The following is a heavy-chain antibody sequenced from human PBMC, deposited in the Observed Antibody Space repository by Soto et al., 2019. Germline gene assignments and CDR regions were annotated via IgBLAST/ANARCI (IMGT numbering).Heavy chain of an antibody. D-gene: IGHD2-8*01. V-gene: IGHV3-30*18. J-gene: IGHJ6*02. CDR2: ISYDGYND. Sequence: QVQLVESGGGVVQPGRSLRLSCAASGFPFSRHGMHWVRQAPGKGLEWVALISYDGYNDYYADSVKGRFTISRDSSKNTVYLQMDSLRTEDTAVYYCAKDVDVVLVKGMDVWGQGTTVTVSS. CDR3: AKDVDVVLVKGMDV. CDR1: GFPFSRHG.